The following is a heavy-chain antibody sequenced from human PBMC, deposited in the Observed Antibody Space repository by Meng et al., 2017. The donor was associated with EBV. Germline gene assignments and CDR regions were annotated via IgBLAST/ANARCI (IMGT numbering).Heavy chain of an antibody. Sequence: QGHLSQWGEGLLKPSETLSLSCAVYGGSFSGYYWSWIRQPPGKGLEWIGEINHSGSTNYNPSLKSRVTISVDTYKNQFSLKLSSVTAADTAVYYCARGRWLQPGSYFDYWGQGTLVTVSS. CDR3: ARGRWLQPGSYFDY. V-gene: IGHV4-34*01. CDR1: GGSFSGYY. D-gene: IGHD5-24*01. CDR2: INHSGST. J-gene: IGHJ4*02.